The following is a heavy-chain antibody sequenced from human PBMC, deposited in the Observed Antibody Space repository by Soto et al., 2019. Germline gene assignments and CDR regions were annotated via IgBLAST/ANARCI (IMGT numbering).Heavy chain of an antibody. J-gene: IGHJ6*02. CDR3: ARGAAGGSYYYYYGMDV. Sequence: GXSVKVSFNASGGTFSSYAISLVRHAPGQGLEWMGGIIPIFGTANYAQKFQGRVTITADESTSTAYMELSSLRSEDTAVYYCARGAAGGSYYYYYGMDVWGQGTTVTVSS. V-gene: IGHV1-69*01. CDR2: IIPIFGTA. CDR1: GGTFSSYA. D-gene: IGHD1-26*01.